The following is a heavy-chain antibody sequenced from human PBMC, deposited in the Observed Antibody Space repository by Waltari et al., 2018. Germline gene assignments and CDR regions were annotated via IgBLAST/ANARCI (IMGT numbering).Heavy chain of an antibody. D-gene: IGHD3-10*01. CDR1: GFTFSSYG. Sequence: QVQLVESGGGVVQPGRSLSLSCAASGFTFSSYGMHWVRQAPGKGLEWVAVIWYDGSNKYYADSVKGRFTISRDNSKNTLYLQMNSLRAEDTAVYYCARDDGGLYDYWGQGTLVTVSS. J-gene: IGHJ4*02. CDR2: IWYDGSNK. CDR3: ARDDGGLYDY. V-gene: IGHV3-33*01.